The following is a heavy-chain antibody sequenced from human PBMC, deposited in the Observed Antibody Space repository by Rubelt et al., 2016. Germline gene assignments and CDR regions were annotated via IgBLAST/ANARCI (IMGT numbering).Heavy chain of an antibody. J-gene: IGHJ4*02. CDR3: ASSARRYSSGWEFDY. D-gene: IGHD6-19*01. V-gene: IGHV4-39*01. Sequence: GKGLEWIGSIYYSGSTYYNPSLKSRVTISVDTSKNQFSLKLSSVTAADTAVYYCASSARRYSSGWEFDYWGQGTLVTVSS. CDR2: IYYSGST.